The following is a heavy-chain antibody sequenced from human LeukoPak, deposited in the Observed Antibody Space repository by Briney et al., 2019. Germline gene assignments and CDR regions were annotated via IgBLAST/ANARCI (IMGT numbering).Heavy chain of an antibody. Sequence: SGTLSLTCAVSGGSISSSNWWSWVRQPPGKGLEWIGEIYHSGSTNYNPSLKSRVTISVDESKNQFSLKLSSVTTADTAVYYCARDHFDYYDSSGYDAFDIWGQGTMVTVSS. D-gene: IGHD3-22*01. V-gene: IGHV4-4*02. CDR3: ARDHFDYYDSSGYDAFDI. CDR2: IYHSGST. CDR1: GGSISSSNW. J-gene: IGHJ3*02.